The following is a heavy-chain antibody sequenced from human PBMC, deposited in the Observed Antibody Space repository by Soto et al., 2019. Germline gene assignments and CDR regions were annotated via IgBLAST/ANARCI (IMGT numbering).Heavy chain of an antibody. V-gene: IGHV3-30*18. CDR2: ISFDGIKK. CDR3: AKPIVAAGYYGMDV. Sequence: GGSLRLSCAASGFTFRSYDMHWVRQAPGKGLEWMGLISFDGIKKYYADSVKGRFTISRDSSKSKLYLQMNSLRPEDTAVYYCAKPIVAAGYYGMDVWGQGTTVTVSS. D-gene: IGHD6-13*01. J-gene: IGHJ6*02. CDR1: GFTFRSYD.